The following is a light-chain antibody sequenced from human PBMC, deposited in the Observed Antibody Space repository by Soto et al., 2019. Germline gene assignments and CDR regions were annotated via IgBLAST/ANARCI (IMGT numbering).Light chain of an antibody. CDR2: DVR. CDR1: SSDVGGYNF. CDR3: SSYTSSTTVYV. V-gene: IGLV2-14*03. J-gene: IGLJ1*01. Sequence: QSALTQPASVSGSPGQSITISCTGTSSDVGGYNFVSWYQQHPGEAPKLVMFDVRNRPSGSSSRFSGSKSGNTASLTISGLQAEDEAVYYCSSYTSSTTVYVFGAGTKLTVL.